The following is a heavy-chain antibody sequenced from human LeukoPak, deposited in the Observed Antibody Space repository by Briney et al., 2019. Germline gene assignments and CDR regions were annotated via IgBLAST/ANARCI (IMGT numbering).Heavy chain of an antibody. Sequence: GGSLRLSCAASGFTFSAYAMHWARQAPGKGLESVSAISTYGGTTYYANSVKGRFTISRDNSKNTLYLQMGSLRAEDMAVYYCASAPYYDSSGALDYWGQGTLVTVSS. V-gene: IGHV3-64*01. CDR3: ASAPYYDSSGALDY. CDR1: GFTFSAYA. D-gene: IGHD3-22*01. J-gene: IGHJ4*02. CDR2: ISTYGGTT.